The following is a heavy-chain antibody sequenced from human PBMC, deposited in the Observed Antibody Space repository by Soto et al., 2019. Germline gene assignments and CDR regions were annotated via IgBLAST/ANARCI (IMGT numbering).Heavy chain of an antibody. CDR3: ARYPHYYDSSGDAFDI. J-gene: IGHJ3*02. Sequence: QVQLVESGGGVVQPGRSLRLSCAASGFTFSSYAMHWVRQAPGKGLEWVAVISDDGSNKYYADSVKGRFTIPRDNSKHPLYLQMNSLRAEDKAVDYCARYPHYYDSSGDAFDIWGQGTMVTVSS. V-gene: IGHV3-30-3*01. D-gene: IGHD3-22*01. CDR2: ISDDGSNK. CDR1: GFTFSSYA.